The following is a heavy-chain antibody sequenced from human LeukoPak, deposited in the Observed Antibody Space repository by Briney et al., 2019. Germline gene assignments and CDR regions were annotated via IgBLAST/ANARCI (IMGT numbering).Heavy chain of an antibody. Sequence: KPSETLSLTCAVYGGSFSGYYWSWIRQPPGKGLEWIGEINHSGSTNYNPSLKSRVTISVDTSKNQFSLKLSSVTAADTAVYYCARGNRRRYGSGSYSNPVYYYYYMDVWGKGTTVTVSS. V-gene: IGHV4-34*01. D-gene: IGHD3-10*01. J-gene: IGHJ6*03. CDR2: INHSGST. CDR1: GGSFSGYY. CDR3: ARGNRRRYGSGSYSNPVYYYYYMDV.